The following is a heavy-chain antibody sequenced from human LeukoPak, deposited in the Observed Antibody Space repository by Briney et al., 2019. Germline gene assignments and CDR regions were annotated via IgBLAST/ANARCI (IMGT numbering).Heavy chain of an antibody. J-gene: IGHJ5*02. CDR3: ARDPTVITSSRITVFGVAKGPHNWFDP. Sequence: APVKVSCKASGYSFTSYYMHWVRQAPGQGLEWMGMINPSGGSTTYAQKFQGRVTMTSDTSTRTVYMELSSLRSEDTAMYYCARDPTVITSSRITVFGVAKGPHNWFDPWGQGTLVTVSS. D-gene: IGHD3-3*01. CDR2: INPSGGST. CDR1: GYSFTSYY. V-gene: IGHV1-46*01.